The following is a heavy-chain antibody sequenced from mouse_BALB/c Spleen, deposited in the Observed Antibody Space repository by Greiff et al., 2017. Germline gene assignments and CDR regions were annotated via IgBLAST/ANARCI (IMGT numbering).Heavy chain of an antibody. Sequence: QVQLQQPGAELVKPGASVKLSCKASGYTFTSYWMHWVKQRPGQGLEWIGEINPSNGRTNYNEKFKGKATLTVDKSSSTAYMQLSSLTSEDSAVYYCVILDGCCGVFAYWGQGTTLTVST. CDR3: VILDGCCGVFAY. J-gene: IGHJ2*01. CDR1: GYTFTSYW. V-gene: IGHV1S81*02. CDR2: INPSNGRT. D-gene: IGHD2-3*01.